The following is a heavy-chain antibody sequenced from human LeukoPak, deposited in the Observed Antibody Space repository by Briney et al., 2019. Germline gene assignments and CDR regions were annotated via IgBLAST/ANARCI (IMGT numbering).Heavy chain of an antibody. V-gene: IGHV3-74*01. CDR3: ARGPNSYYYDSSGYYYGPGAY. Sequence: GGSLRLSCAASGFTFHSYWMHWVRQVPGKGLVWVSRIDNDAFSTTYADSVKGRFTISRDNAKNSLYLQMNSLRADDTAVYYCARGPNSYYYDSSGYYYGPGAYWGQGTLVTVSS. CDR1: GFTFHSYW. CDR2: IDNDAFST. D-gene: IGHD3-22*01. J-gene: IGHJ4*02.